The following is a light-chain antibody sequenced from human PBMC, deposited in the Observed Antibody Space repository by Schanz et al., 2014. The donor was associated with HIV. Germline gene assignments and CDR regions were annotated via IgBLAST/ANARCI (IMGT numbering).Light chain of an antibody. V-gene: IGLV2-14*03. J-gene: IGLJ1*01. CDR2: DVT. CDR3: NSYSHSNTYV. CDR1: SSDVGADNS. Sequence: QSALTQPASVSGSPGQSITISCTGTSSDVGADNSVSWYQQHPGRAPRLLVYDVTYRPSGVSNRFSGSKSGNTASLTISGLQPEDDADYYCNSYSHSNTYVFGSGTKLTVL.